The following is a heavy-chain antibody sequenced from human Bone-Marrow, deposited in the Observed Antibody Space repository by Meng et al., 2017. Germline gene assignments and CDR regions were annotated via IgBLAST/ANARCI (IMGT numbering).Heavy chain of an antibody. D-gene: IGHD1-1*01. CDR3: ARSSTGWSAFDI. V-gene: IGHV3-20*04. CDR2: INWNGGST. Sequence: GESLKISCAASGFTFDDYGMSWVRQAPGKGLEWVSGINWNGGSTGYEDSVQGRFTISRDNAKNSLYLQMNSLRAEDTALYYCARSSTGWSAFDIWGQGTMVTVSS. J-gene: IGHJ3*02. CDR1: GFTFDDYG.